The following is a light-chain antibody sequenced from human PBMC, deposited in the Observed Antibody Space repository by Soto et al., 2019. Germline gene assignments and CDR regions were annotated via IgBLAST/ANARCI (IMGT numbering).Light chain of an antibody. CDR2: DAS. J-gene: IGKJ1*01. CDR1: QTINSW. CDR3: QQYDSYSSGP. V-gene: IGKV1-5*01. Sequence: IQMTQSPPTLSASVGDTVTMTFRASQTINSWLAWYQQKPGKAPKVLIFDASSLKTGVPSRFSGSGSGTEVTLTISNLQPDDFATYYCQQYDSYSSGPFGQGTKVDIK.